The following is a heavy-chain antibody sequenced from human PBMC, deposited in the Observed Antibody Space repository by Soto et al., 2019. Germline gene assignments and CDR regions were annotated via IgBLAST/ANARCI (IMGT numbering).Heavy chain of an antibody. V-gene: IGHV1-18*01. CDR2: ISAHNGNT. J-gene: IGHJ4*02. CDR3: ARGRYGDY. D-gene: IGHD1-1*01. CDR1: GYAFTTYG. Sequence: QVHLVQSGAEVKKPGASVKVSCKGSGYAFTTYGITWVRQAPGQGLEWMGWISAHNGNTNYAQKLQGRVTVTSDTSTSTAYMELRSLRSDDTAVYYFARGRYGDYWGQGARVTVSS.